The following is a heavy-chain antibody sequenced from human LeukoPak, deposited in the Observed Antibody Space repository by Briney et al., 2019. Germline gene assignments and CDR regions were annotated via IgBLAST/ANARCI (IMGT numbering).Heavy chain of an antibody. V-gene: IGHV4-59*01. CDR3: AGRSGSYYAEYFQH. Sequence: SETLSLTCTVSGDSISDYYWSWIRQTPGKGLEWIGYIYYSGSTNYIPSLKSRVTISVDTSKNQFSLKLSSVTAADTAVYYCAGRSGSYYAEYFQHWGQGTLVTVSS. D-gene: IGHD3-10*01. CDR2: IYYSGST. CDR1: GDSISDYY. J-gene: IGHJ1*01.